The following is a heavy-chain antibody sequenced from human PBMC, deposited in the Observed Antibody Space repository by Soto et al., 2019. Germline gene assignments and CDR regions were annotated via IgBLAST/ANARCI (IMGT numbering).Heavy chain of an antibody. CDR2: ISGSGGST. V-gene: IGHV3-23*01. CDR1: GFTFSSYA. CDR3: AKVEESSLYDYGDYRIRAQDYYYYGMDV. D-gene: IGHD4-17*01. J-gene: IGHJ6*02. Sequence: PGGSLRLSCAASGFTFSSYAMSWVRQAPGKGLEWVSAISGSGGSTYYADSVKGRFTISRDNSKNTLYLQMNSLRAEDTAVYYCAKVEESSLYDYGDYRIRAQDYYYYGMDVWGQGTTVTVSS.